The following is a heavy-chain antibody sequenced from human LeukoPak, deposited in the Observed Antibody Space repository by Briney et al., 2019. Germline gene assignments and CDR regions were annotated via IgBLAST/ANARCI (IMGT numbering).Heavy chain of an antibody. J-gene: IGHJ4*02. D-gene: IGHD3-22*01. Sequence: GGSLRLSCAASGFTFSSYSTNWVRQAPGKGLEWVSSISSSSSYIYYADSVKGRFTISRDNAKNSLYLQMNSLRAEDTAVYYCARDLGYYDSSEHFDYWGQGTLVTVSS. CDR3: ARDLGYYDSSEHFDY. CDR2: ISSSSSYI. CDR1: GFTFSSYS. V-gene: IGHV3-21*01.